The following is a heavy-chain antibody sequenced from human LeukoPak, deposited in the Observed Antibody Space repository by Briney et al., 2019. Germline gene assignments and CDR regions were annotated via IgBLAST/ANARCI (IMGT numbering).Heavy chain of an antibody. CDR2: IISSSSTI. D-gene: IGHD3-10*01. V-gene: IGHV3-48*01. J-gene: IGHJ6*02. CDR1: GFTFSSYI. CDR3: AREVPPYYYGSGSYLTFAADPGMDV. Sequence: PGGSLRLSCAASGFTFSSYIMNWVRQAPGKGLEWVSYIISSSSTIYYPHSVKGRFTISRENSKNTLYLQMNSLRAEDTAVYYCAREVPPYYYGSGSYLTFAADPGMDVWGQGTTVTVSS.